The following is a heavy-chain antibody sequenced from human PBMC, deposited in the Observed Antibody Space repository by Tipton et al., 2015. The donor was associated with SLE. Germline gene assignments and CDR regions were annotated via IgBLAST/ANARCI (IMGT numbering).Heavy chain of an antibody. J-gene: IGHJ6*03. CDR1: GGSFSGYY. D-gene: IGHD1-1*01. CDR3: ARGRDVNWYYYYDYMDV. CDR2: INHSGST. V-gene: IGHV4-34*01. Sequence: TLSLTCAVYGGSFSGYYWSWIRQPPGKGLEWVGEINHSGSTNYNPPLKSRGTISVDTSKNQFSLTLSSVTAADTAVYYCARGRDVNWYYYYDYMDVWGKGTTVTVSS.